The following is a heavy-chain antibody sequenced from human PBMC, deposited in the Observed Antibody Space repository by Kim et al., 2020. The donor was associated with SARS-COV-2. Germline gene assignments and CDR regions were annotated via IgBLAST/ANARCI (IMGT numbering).Heavy chain of an antibody. V-gene: IGHV3-33*01. CDR3: ARDRKKTAMALGY. D-gene: IGHD5-18*01. J-gene: IGHJ4*02. Sequence: YAEAVKGRFTISRDNSKNTLYLQMNSLRAEDTAVYYCARDRKKTAMALGYWGQGTLVTVSS.